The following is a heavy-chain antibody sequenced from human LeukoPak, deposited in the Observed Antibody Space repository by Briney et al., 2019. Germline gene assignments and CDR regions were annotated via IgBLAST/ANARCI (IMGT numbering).Heavy chain of an antibody. Sequence: GGSLRLSCAASGFTFGSYGMHWVRQAPGKGLEWVTFIRSDGSNKYYADSVKGRFTISRDNSKNTLYLQMNSLRAEDTAVYYCAKDGRYFDYWGQGTLVTVSS. CDR3: AKDGRYFDY. J-gene: IGHJ4*02. CDR2: IRSDGSNK. V-gene: IGHV3-30*02. CDR1: GFTFGSYG.